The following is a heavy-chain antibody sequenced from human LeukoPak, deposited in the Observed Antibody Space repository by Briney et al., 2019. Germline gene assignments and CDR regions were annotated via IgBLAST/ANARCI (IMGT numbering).Heavy chain of an antibody. CDR3: ARNLIPEQLVLNF. J-gene: IGHJ4*02. CDR2: IYHSGST. CDR1: GGSISSYF. Sequence: SETLSLTCTVSGGSISSYFWSWIRQPPGKGLEWIGYIYHSGSTNYNPSLKSRVTMSVDTSKNQFSLNLKSVTPEDTAVYYCARNLIPEQLVLNFWGQGTLVTVSS. D-gene: IGHD6-13*01. V-gene: IGHV4-59*01.